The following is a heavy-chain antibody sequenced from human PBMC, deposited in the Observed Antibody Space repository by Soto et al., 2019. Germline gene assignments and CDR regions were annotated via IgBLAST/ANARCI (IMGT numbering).Heavy chain of an antibody. D-gene: IGHD6-19*01. CDR3: ARGGHSSGYYYYYGMDV. Sequence: GSVKVYFKASGYPFTGYYMHLVRQAPGQGLEWMGWINPNSGGTNYAQKFQGRVTMTRDTSISTAYMELRRLRSDDTAVYYCARGGHSSGYYYYYGMDVWGQGTTVTVSS. J-gene: IGHJ6*01. CDR2: INPNSGGT. V-gene: IGHV1-2*02. CDR1: GYPFTGYY.